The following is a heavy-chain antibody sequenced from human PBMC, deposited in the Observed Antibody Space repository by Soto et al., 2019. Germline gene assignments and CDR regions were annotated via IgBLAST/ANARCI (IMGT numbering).Heavy chain of an antibody. Sequence: ASVKVSCKASGYTFTGYYMHWVRQAPGQGLEWMGWINPNSGGTNYAQKFQGWVTMTRDTSISTAYMELSRLRSDDTAVYYCARDNCSGGSCHGNWFGPWGQGTLVTVSS. D-gene: IGHD2-15*01. J-gene: IGHJ5*02. CDR3: ARDNCSGGSCHGNWFGP. V-gene: IGHV1-2*04. CDR2: INPNSGGT. CDR1: GYTFTGYY.